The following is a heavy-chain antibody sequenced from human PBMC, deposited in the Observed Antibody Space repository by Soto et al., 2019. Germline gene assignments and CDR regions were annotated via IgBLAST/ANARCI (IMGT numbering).Heavy chain of an antibody. Sequence: TSETLSLTCTVSGGSISSSSYYWGWIRQPPGKGLEWIGSIYYSGSTYYNPSLKSRVTISVDTSKNQFSLKLSSVTAADTAVYYCASPPTEYSSGWYEYYFDYWGQGTLVTVSS. CDR1: GGSISSSSYY. J-gene: IGHJ4*02. V-gene: IGHV4-39*01. CDR2: IYYSGST. D-gene: IGHD6-19*01. CDR3: ASPPTEYSSGWYEYYFDY.